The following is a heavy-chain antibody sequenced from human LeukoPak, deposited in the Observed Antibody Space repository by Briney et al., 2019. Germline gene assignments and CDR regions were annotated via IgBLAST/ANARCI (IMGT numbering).Heavy chain of an antibody. D-gene: IGHD1-14*01. CDR3: ARASEDYYYYFMAV. CDR1: GVSISSGSNY. Sequence: PSETLSLTCRVSGVSISSGSNYWGWIRQPPGKTLEWIGSIYYSGSTIYNPSLKSRVTISVDTSKNQFYLKLSSVTAADTAVYYCARASEDYYYYFMAVWGKGTTVTISS. CDR2: IYYSGST. V-gene: IGHV4-61*01. J-gene: IGHJ6*03.